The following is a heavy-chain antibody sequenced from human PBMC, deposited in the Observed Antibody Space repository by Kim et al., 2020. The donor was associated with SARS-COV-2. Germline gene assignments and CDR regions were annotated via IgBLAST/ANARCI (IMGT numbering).Heavy chain of an antibody. CDR2: VYYSGST. CDR1: GGSISRSNSH. CDR3: EGLEMTGIGGRGWFDP. V-gene: IGHV4-39*01. J-gene: IGHJ5*02. Sequence: SETLSLTCTVSGGSISRSNSHWGWIRQPPGKGLEWIGSVYYSGSTFYNPSLKSRVTISVDTSENQLSLKLTSVTAADTAVYYWEGLEMTGIGGRGWFDPWGQGTLVTVSS. D-gene: IGHD1-1*01.